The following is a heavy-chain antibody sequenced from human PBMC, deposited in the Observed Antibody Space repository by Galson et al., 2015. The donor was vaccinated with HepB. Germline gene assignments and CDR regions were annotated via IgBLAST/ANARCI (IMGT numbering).Heavy chain of an antibody. CDR1: GFTFSSYD. V-gene: IGHV3-23*01. D-gene: IGHD6-19*01. CDR2: ISGSGGST. CDR3: AKDSSGWSLYYYYGMDV. J-gene: IGHJ6*02. Sequence: SLRLSCAASGFTFSSYDMSWVRQAPGKGLEWVSAISGSGGSTYYADSVKGRFTISRDNSKNTLYLQMNSLRAEDTAVYYCAKDSSGWSLYYYYGMDVWGQGTTVTVSS.